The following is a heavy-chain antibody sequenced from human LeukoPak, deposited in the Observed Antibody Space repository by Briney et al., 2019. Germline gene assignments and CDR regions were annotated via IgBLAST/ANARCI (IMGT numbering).Heavy chain of an antibody. CDR2: INHSGST. CDR3: ARGQSSVVTDIPYYFDY. V-gene: IGHV4-34*01. D-gene: IGHD2-21*02. J-gene: IGHJ4*02. Sequence: SETLSLTCAVYGGSFSGYYWSWIRQPPGKGLEWIGEINHSGSTNYNPSLKSRVTTSVDTSKKQFSLKLSSVTAADTAVYYCARGQSSVVTDIPYYFDYWGRGTLVTVSS. CDR1: GGSFSGYY.